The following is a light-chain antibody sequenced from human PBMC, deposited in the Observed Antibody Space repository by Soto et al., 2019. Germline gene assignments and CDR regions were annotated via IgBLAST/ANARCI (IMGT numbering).Light chain of an antibody. CDR3: SSFAGGNIYV. Sequence: QSFLTRPPSSSGSPGQSVTISCTGTSSDVGGYNYVSWHQQHPGKAPKLIIYDVTKRPSGVPDRFSGSKSGYTASLTVSGLQAEDEADYYCSSFAGGNIYVFGTGTKVTVL. J-gene: IGLJ1*01. V-gene: IGLV2-8*01. CDR2: DVT. CDR1: SSDVGGYNY.